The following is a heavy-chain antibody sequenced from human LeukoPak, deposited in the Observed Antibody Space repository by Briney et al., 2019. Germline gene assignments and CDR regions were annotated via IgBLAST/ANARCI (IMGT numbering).Heavy chain of an antibody. Sequence: SETLSLTCTVSGGSISAYYWSWLRHPPGEGREWSGNIYYSEDTHYNPSLNTRLNISVDTSRNEFLLTLSSVPAAHPAVYYWASHGRQLQKLPFDYWGQGTLVTVSS. CDR2: IYYSEDT. D-gene: IGHD2-2*01. V-gene: IGHV4-59*08. CDR1: GGSISAYY. J-gene: IGHJ4*02. CDR3: ASHGRQLQKLPFDY.